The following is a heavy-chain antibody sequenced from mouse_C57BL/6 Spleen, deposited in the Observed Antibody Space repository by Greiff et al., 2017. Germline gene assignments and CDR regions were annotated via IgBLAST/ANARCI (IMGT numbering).Heavy chain of an antibody. J-gene: IGHJ2*01. CDR2: INPSSGYT. CDR1: GYTFTSYW. Sequence: LQESGAELAKPGASVKLSCKASGYTFTSYWMHWVKQRPGQGLEWIGYINPSSGYTKYNQKFKDKATLTADKSSSTAYMQMGSLTYEDSAVYYYESGSSGYVDYWGKGTTLTVSS. CDR3: ESGSSGYVDY. V-gene: IGHV1-7*01. D-gene: IGHD3-2*02.